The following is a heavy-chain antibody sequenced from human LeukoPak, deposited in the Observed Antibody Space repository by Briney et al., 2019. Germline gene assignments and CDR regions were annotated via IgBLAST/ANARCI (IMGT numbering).Heavy chain of an antibody. Sequence: ASVKVSCKASGYTFTDYYVHWVRQAPGQGLEWMGWIDPNSGGTNYAENFQGRVTMTRDTSLTTAYMELIRLRSDDTAVYYCARVPYYYNKDYFDFWGQGTLVTVSS. D-gene: IGHD3-22*01. CDR3: ARVPYYYNKDYFDF. CDR2: IDPNSGGT. CDR1: GYTFTDYY. J-gene: IGHJ4*02. V-gene: IGHV1-2*02.